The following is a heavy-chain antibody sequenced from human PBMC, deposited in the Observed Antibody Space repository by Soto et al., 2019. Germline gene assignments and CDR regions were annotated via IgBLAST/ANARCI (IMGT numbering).Heavy chain of an antibody. D-gene: IGHD3-22*01. CDR1: GFPFSTYD. Sequence: GGSLRLSCEASGFPFSTYDMSWVRQTPGKGLEWVSVILGRDGSTYYPESVKGRFTISRDNAKNSLYLQMNSLRAEDTAVYYCARDNWYDSSGYYGYWGQGTLVTVSS. V-gene: IGHV3-23*01. CDR2: ILGRDGST. CDR3: ARDNWYDSSGYYGY. J-gene: IGHJ4*02.